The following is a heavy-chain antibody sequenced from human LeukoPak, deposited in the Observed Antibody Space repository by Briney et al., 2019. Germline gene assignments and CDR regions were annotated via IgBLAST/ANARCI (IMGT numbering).Heavy chain of an antibody. V-gene: IGHV1-46*01. CDR1: GYTFTSYY. CDR2: INPSGGST. J-gene: IGHJ4*02. CDR3: ARAKGSGSFVPYYFDY. Sequence: GASVKVSCKASGYTFTSYYMHWVRQAPGQGLEWMGIINPSGGSTSYAQKFQGRVTMTRDTSTSTVYMELSSLRSEDTAVYCCARAKGSGSFVPYYFDYWGQGTLVTVSS. D-gene: IGHD3-10*01.